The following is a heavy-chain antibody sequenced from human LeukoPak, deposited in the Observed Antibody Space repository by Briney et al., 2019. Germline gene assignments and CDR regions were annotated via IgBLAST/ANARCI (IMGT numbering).Heavy chain of an antibody. CDR1: GYTFTGYY. D-gene: IGHD2-21*02. Sequence: GASVKVSCKASGYTFTGYYMHWVRRAPGQGLEWMGWINPNSGGTNYAQKFQGRVTMTRDTSISTAYMELSRLRSDDTAVYYCAREGVVTATSPFFDYWGQGTLVTVSS. V-gene: IGHV1-2*02. J-gene: IGHJ4*02. CDR2: INPNSGGT. CDR3: AREGVVTATSPFFDY.